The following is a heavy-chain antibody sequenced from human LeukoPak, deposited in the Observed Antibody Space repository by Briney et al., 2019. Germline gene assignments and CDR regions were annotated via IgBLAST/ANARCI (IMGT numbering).Heavy chain of an antibody. V-gene: IGHV6-1*01. D-gene: IGHD1-26*01. CDR1: GDTISNKNAA. CDR3: AREGVGATMAN. CDR2: TYYRSKWYN. J-gene: IGHJ4*02. Sequence: SQTLSLTCAISGDTISNKNAAWNWIMQSPSRGLEWLGRTYYRSKWYNDYAVSMKGRIDINPDTSKNQFSLRLNPVTPEDTAVYFCAREGVGATMANWGQGTLVTVSS.